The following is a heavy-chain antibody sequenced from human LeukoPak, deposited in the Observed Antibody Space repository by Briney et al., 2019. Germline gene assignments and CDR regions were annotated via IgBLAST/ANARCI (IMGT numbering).Heavy chain of an antibody. CDR2: ISSSSSYI. D-gene: IGHD3-10*01. CDR1: GFTFSSHS. CDR3: AKDRHYGSGTRDGMDV. V-gene: IGHV3-21*04. Sequence: PGGSLGLSCAASGFTFSSHSMNWVRQAPGKGLEWVSSISSSSSYIYYADSVKGRFTISRDNAKNSLYLQMNSLRAEDTALYYCAKDRHYGSGTRDGMDVWGQGTTVTVSS. J-gene: IGHJ6*02.